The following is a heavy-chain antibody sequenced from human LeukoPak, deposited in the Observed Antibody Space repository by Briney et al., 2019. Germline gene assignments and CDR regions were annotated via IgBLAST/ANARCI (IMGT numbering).Heavy chain of an antibody. D-gene: IGHD2-21*02. J-gene: IGHJ4*02. Sequence: SEILSLTCTVSGGSISSYYWSWIRQPPGKGLEWIGYIYYSGSTNYNPSLKSRVTISVDTSKNQFSLKLSSVTAADTAVYYCARRMDCGGDCYSFDYWGQGTLVTVSS. CDR1: GGSISSYY. V-gene: IGHV4-59*08. CDR3: ARRMDCGGDCYSFDY. CDR2: IYYSGST.